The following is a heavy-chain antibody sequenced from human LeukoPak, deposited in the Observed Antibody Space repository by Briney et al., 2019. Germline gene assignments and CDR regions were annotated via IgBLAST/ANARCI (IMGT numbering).Heavy chain of an antibody. D-gene: IGHD3-10*01. CDR1: GYTFTSYY. CDR3: ARVPRFGELLWIFDY. V-gene: IGHV1-46*01. CDR2: INPSGGST. Sequence: GASVTVSCKASGYTFTSYYMHWVRQAPGQGLEWMGLINPSGGSTSYAQRFQGRVTMTRDTSTSTVYMELSSLRSEDTAVYYCARVPRFGELLWIFDYWGQGTLVTVSS. J-gene: IGHJ4*02.